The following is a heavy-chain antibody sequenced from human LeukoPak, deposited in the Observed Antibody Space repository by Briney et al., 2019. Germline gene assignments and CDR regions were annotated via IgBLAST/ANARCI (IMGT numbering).Heavy chain of an antibody. CDR1: GFTFSSYC. V-gene: IGHV3-23*01. CDR2: ISGSGGST. CDR3: AKGGNWESSSWYHYYYMDV. Sequence: GGSLRLSCVVSGFTFSSYCMSWVRQAPGKGLEWVSAISGSGGSTYYADSVKGRFTISRDNSKNTLYLQMNSLRAEDTAVYYCAKGGNWESSSWYHYYYMDVWGKGTTVTVSS. J-gene: IGHJ6*03. D-gene: IGHD6-13*01.